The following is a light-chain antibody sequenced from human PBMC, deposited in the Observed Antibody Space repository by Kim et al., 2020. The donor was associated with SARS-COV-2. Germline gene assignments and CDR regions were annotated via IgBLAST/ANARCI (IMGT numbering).Light chain of an antibody. J-gene: IGKJ5*01. CDR1: QSISSN. Sequence: EIVMTQSPATLSVPPGERATVSCRASQSISSNLAWYQQKPGQPPRLLIDVASTRATGIPARFSVSGSGTEFTLTISSLQSEDFALYYCQQYNNWPITFGQGTRLEIK. CDR3: QQYNNWPIT. V-gene: IGKV3-15*01. CDR2: VAS.